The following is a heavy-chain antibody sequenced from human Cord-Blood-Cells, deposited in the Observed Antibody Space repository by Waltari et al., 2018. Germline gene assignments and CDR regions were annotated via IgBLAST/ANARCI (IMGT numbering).Heavy chain of an antibody. D-gene: IGHD3-3*01. J-gene: IGHJ4*02. V-gene: IGHV1-2*04. Sequence: QVQLVQSGAEVKKPGASVKVSCKASGYTFTGYYMHWVRQAPGQGLEWMGWINPNRGGTNYAQKFKGWVTMTRDTSISTAYMELSRLRSDDTAVYYCARADFWSGYLVYWGQGTLVTVSS. CDR2: INPNRGGT. CDR3: ARADFWSGYLVY. CDR1: GYTFTGYY.